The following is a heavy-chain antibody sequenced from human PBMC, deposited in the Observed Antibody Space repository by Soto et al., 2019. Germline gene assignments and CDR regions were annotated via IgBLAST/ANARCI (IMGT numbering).Heavy chain of an antibody. D-gene: IGHD5-12*01. J-gene: IGHJ5*02. V-gene: IGHV1-18*01. CDR1: GYTFISYG. Sequence: GASVKVSCKASGYTFISYGIGWVRQAPGQRLEWMGWISAYNGDTNYGQNVQGRVTMTTDTSTSTAYMELRSLGSDDTAVYYCATDSDHYNSGSNSFDPWGQGTRVTVSS. CDR3: ATDSDHYNSGSNSFDP. CDR2: ISAYNGDT.